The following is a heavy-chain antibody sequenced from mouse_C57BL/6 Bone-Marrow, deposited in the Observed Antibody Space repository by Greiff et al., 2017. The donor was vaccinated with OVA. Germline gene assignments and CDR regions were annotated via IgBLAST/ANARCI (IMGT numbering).Heavy chain of an antibody. Sequence: EVHLVESGGGLVQPGGSLSLSCAASGFTFTDYYMSWVRQPPGKALEWLGFIRNKANGYTTEYSASVKGRFTISRDNSQSTLYLQMNALRAEHSATYYCRVYYYGSSLYYARDYWGQGTSVTVSS. CDR3: RVYYYGSSLYYARDY. CDR2: IRNKANGYTT. CDR1: GFTFTDYY. V-gene: IGHV7-3*01. D-gene: IGHD1-1*01. J-gene: IGHJ4*01.